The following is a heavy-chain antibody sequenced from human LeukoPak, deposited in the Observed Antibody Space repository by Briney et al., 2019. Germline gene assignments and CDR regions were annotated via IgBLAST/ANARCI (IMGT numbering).Heavy chain of an antibody. CDR2: IKQDGSDK. CDR1: GFTFSSYW. V-gene: IGHV3-7*04. D-gene: IGHD6-19*01. J-gene: IGHJ4*02. CDR3: ARSSSGWYYY. Sequence: GGSLRLSCAASGFTFSSYWMSWVRQAPGKGLEWVANIKQDGSDKYYVDSVKGRFTISRDNSKNTLYLQMNSLRAEDTAVYYCARSSSGWYYYWGQGIMVTVSS.